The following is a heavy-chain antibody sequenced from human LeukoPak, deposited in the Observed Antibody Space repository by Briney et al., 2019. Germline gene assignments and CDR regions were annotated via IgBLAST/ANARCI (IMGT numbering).Heavy chain of an antibody. V-gene: IGHV3-7*01. CDR2: IKQDGSEK. D-gene: IGHD3-22*01. Sequence: GGSLRLSCAASGFTFSTYRMTWVRQAPGKGLEWVANIKQDGSEKHYVDSVKGRFTISRDNAKNSLYLQMSSLRAEDTAVYYCARAGPDPRITMIVAPFDYWGQGTLVTVSS. CDR1: GFTFSTYR. J-gene: IGHJ4*02. CDR3: ARAGPDPRITMIVAPFDY.